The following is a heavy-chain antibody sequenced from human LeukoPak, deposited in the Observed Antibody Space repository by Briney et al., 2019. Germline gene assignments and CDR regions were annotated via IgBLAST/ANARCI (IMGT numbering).Heavy chain of an antibody. V-gene: IGHV1-18*01. J-gene: IGHJ4*02. CDR2: ISAYNGNT. CDR1: GYTFTSYG. CDR3: ARDFSVAIFGVVPFDY. Sequence: ASVKVSCKASGYTFTSYGISRVRQAPGQGLEWMGWISAYNGNTNYAQKLQGRVTMTTDTSTSTAYMELRSLRSDDTAVYYCARDFSVAIFGVVPFDYWGQGTLVTVSS. D-gene: IGHD3-3*01.